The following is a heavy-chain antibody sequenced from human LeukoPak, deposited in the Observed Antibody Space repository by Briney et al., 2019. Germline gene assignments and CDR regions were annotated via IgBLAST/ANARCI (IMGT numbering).Heavy chain of an antibody. D-gene: IGHD6-13*01. J-gene: IGHJ4*02. Sequence: EASVKVSCKASGYTFTGYYMHWVRQAPGQGLEWMGWINPSSGSTNYAQKSQGRVTMTRDTSISTAYMELSRLRSDDTAVYYCARDLGSSWSSDYWGQGTLVTVSS. CDR1: GYTFTGYY. V-gene: IGHV1-2*02. CDR3: ARDLGSSWSSDY. CDR2: INPSSGST.